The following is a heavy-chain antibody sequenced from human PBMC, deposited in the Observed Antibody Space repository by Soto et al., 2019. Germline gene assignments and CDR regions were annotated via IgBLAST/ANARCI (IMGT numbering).Heavy chain of an antibody. V-gene: IGHV4-39*01. Sequence: QLQLQESGPGLVKPSETLSLNCTVSGGTISSSSNNWGWIRQPPGKGLEWIGSGSHSGSAFYNPSLKSRVTTSVDTSKNQFSLKLSSVTAADTAVYYCARILDYDFWGGSQPPPDLYYYYMDVWGKGTTVTVSS. CDR3: ARILDYDFWGGSQPPPDLYYYYMDV. CDR1: GGTISSSSNN. CDR2: GSHSGSA. D-gene: IGHD3-3*01. J-gene: IGHJ6*03.